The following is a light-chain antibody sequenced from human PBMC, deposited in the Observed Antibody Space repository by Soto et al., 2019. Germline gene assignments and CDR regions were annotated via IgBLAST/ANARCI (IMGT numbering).Light chain of an antibody. J-gene: IGKJ4*01. CDR1: QDISNY. V-gene: IGKV1-33*01. Sequence: DIQMTQSPSSLSASVGDRVTITCQASQDISNYLNWYQQKPGKAPKLLIYDASNLETGVPSRFSGSGSGTDFTFTISSLQPEDIATYYCQQDTFGGGTKVEIK. CDR3: QQDT. CDR2: DAS.